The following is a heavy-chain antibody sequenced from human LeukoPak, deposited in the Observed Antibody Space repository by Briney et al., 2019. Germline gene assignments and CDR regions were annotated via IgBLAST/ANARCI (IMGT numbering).Heavy chain of an antibody. Sequence: GASVKVSCKASGYTFTSYYMHWVRQAPGQGLEWMGIINPSGGSTSYAQKFRGRVTMTRDTSTSTVYMELSSLRSEDTAVYYCARDGSSLTGWFDPWGQGTLVTVSS. CDR3: ARDGSSLTGWFDP. D-gene: IGHD6-13*01. J-gene: IGHJ5*02. V-gene: IGHV1-46*01. CDR2: INPSGGST. CDR1: GYTFTSYY.